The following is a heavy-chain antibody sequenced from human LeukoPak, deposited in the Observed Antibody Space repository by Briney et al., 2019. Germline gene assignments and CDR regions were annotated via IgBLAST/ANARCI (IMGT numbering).Heavy chain of an antibody. D-gene: IGHD4-23*01. Sequence: SETLSLTCAVSGGSISSSSSICWTWVRQPPGKGLEWIGEIYHSGATNYNPSLKSRVTMLLDKSKNQFSLKLNSATAADTAVYYCARNGGNSDYDYWGQGTLVTVTA. CDR1: GGSISSSSSIC. CDR3: ARNGGNSDYDY. J-gene: IGHJ4*02. CDR2: IYHSGAT. V-gene: IGHV4-4*02.